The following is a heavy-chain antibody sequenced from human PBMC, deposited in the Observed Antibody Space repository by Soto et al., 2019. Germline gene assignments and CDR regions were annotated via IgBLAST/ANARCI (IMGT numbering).Heavy chain of an antibody. CDR1: GYTFTSYY. CDR2: INPSGGST. J-gene: IGHJ4*01. Sequence: ASVKVSCKASGYTFTSYYMHWVRQAPGQGLEWMGIINPSGGSTSYAQKFQVRVTMTRDTSTSTVYMELSSLRSEDTAVYYCARWAGTTFGDVDHWGHGSQVTVSS. D-gene: IGHD1-7*01. CDR3: ARWAGTTFGDVDH. V-gene: IGHV1-46*01.